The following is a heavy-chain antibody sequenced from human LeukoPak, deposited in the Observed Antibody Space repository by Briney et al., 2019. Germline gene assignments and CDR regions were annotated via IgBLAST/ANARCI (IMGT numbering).Heavy chain of an antibody. CDR3: ARLYYDFWSGYYSDY. J-gene: IGHJ4*02. Sequence: ASXXVSCKASGYTFTSYDINWVRQATGQGLEWMGWMNPNSGNTGYAQKFQGRVTITRNTSISTAYMELSSLRSEDTAVYYCARLYYDFWSGYYSDYWGQGTLVTVSS. CDR1: GYTFTSYD. CDR2: MNPNSGNT. V-gene: IGHV1-8*03. D-gene: IGHD3-3*01.